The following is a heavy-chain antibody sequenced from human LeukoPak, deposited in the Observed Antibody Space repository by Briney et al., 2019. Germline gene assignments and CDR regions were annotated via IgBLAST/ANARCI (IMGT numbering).Heavy chain of an antibody. J-gene: IGHJ1*01. V-gene: IGHV3-23*01. Sequence: GGSLRLSCAASGFTFSSYAMSWVRQAPGKGLKWVSAISGSGGSTYYADSVKGRFTISRDNSKNTLYPQMNSRGAEDTAVYYGGKGGVATVTTPEYFQHWGQGTLVTVSS. CDR2: ISGSGGST. D-gene: IGHD4-17*01. CDR1: GFTFSSYA. CDR3: GKGGVATVTTPEYFQH.